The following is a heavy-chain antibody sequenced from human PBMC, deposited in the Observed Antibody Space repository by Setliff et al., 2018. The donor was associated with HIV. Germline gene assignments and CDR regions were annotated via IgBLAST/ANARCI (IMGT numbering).Heavy chain of an antibody. CDR3: AVDPTSENSWGYFDR. J-gene: IGHJ4*02. Sequence: PSETLSLTCNVSGGSIRSNSYYWGWIRQPPGKRLEWIGSIYYSGSTYYNPSLQSRVAISVDTSRRQLSLRLRSVTAADTAVYYCAVDPTSENSWGYFDRWGQGTLVTVSS. CDR1: GGSIRSNSYY. D-gene: IGHD2-2*01. CDR2: IYYSGST. V-gene: IGHV4-39*01.